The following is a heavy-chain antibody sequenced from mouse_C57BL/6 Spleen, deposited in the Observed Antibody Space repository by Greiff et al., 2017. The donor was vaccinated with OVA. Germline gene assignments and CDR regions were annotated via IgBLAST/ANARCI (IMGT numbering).Heavy chain of an antibody. CDR3: TRRARDVLFDY. V-gene: IGHV1-15*01. J-gene: IGHJ2*01. CDR2: IDPETGGT. Sequence: QVQLQQSGAELVKPGASVQLSCKASGYTFTDYEMHWVKQTPVHGLEWIGAIDPETGGTAYNQKFKGKAILTADKSSSTAYMELRSLTSEDSAVYYCTRRARDVLFDYWGQGTTLTVSS. D-gene: IGHD3-3*01. CDR1: GYTFTDYE.